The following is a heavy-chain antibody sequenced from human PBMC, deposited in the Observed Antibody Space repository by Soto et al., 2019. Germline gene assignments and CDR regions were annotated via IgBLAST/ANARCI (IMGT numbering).Heavy chain of an antibody. CDR2: ISNDGNTK. J-gene: IGHJ5*02. D-gene: IGHD3-3*01. CDR3: AKDKVPYYAFWRGQRWFDP. V-gene: IGHV3-30*18. Sequence: SLRLSCAASGFTFSIHGMHWVRQTPGKGLEWVAVISNDGNTKYYVESVEGRFSISRDNSKSNVYLQMNNVRIEDTAKYYCAKDKVPYYAFWRGQRWFDPWGQGAQVTVSS. CDR1: GFTFSIHG.